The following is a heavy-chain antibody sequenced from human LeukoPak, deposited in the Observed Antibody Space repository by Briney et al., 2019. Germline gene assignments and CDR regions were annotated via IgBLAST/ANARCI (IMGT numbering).Heavy chain of an antibody. CDR3: ARDRIVATIFYYYYGMDV. CDR1: GFTFRSYW. Sequence: GGSLRLSCAASGFTFRSYWMHWVRQAPGKGLVWVSRINSDGSTTSYADSVKGRFTISRDNAKNTLYLQMNSLRAEDTAVYYCARDRIVATIFYYYYGMDVWGQGTTVTVSS. V-gene: IGHV3-74*01. D-gene: IGHD5-12*01. CDR2: INSDGSTT. J-gene: IGHJ6*02.